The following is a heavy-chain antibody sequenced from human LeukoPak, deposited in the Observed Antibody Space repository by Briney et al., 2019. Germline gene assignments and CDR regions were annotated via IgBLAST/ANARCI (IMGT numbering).Heavy chain of an antibody. D-gene: IGHD3-10*01. CDR2: ISYDGGDQ. Sequence: GGSQRLSCEASGFTFSSYAMHWVRQAPGKGLEWVAVISYDGGDQYYAESVKGRCTISRDKSKNTLYLQMSGLRAEDTAVYFCGRDSGGSGTYFSPYGMDVWGQGTTVTVSS. J-gene: IGHJ6*02. CDR3: GRDSGGSGTYFSPYGMDV. V-gene: IGHV3-30-3*01. CDR1: GFTFSSYA.